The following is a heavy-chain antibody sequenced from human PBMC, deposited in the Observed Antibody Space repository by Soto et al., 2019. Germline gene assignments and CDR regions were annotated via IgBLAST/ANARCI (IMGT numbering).Heavy chain of an antibody. Sequence: PGGSLRLSCAASGFTFSSYAMSWVRQAPGKGLEWVSAISGSGGSTYYADSVKGRFTISRDNSKNTLYLQMNSLRAEDTAVYCCVGMVATIRGVSWFYPWGQETLVTVS. CDR2: ISGSGGST. D-gene: IGHD5-12*01. CDR3: VGMVATIRGVSWFYP. J-gene: IGHJ5*02. V-gene: IGHV3-23*01. CDR1: GFTFSSYA.